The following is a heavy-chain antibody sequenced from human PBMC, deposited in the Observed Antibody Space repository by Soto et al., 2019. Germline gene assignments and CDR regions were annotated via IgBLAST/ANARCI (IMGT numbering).Heavy chain of an antibody. CDR3: ARVGYCSGGSCYGYYYYYGMDV. J-gene: IGHJ6*02. D-gene: IGHD2-15*01. CDR1: GGSISSGGYY. Sequence: SETLSLTCTVSGGSISSGGYYWSWIRQHPGRGLEWIGYIYYSGSIYYNPPLKSRVTISVDTSKNQFSLDLSSVTAADTAVYYCARVGYCSGGSCYGYYYYYGMDVWGQGTTVTV. V-gene: IGHV4-31*03. CDR2: IYYSGSI.